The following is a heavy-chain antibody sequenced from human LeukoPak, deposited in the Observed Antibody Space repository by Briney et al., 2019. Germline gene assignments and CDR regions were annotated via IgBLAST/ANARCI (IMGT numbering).Heavy chain of an antibody. D-gene: IGHD1-26*01. J-gene: IGHJ4*02. Sequence: PSETLSLTCTVSGGSISSYYWSWIRQPPGKGLEWIGYIYYSGSTNYNPSLKSRVTISVDTSKNQFSLKLSSVTAADTAVYYCARGEAVGATPIDYWGQGTLVTVSS. CDR2: IYYSGST. V-gene: IGHV4-59*01. CDR1: GGSISSYY. CDR3: ARGEAVGATPIDY.